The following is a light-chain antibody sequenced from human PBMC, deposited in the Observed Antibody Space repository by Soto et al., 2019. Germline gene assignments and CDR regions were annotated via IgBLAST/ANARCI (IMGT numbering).Light chain of an antibody. J-gene: IGKJ5*01. CDR1: QGISNY. CDR2: AAS. Sequence: DIQMTQSPSSLSASVGDRVTITCRASQGISNYLAWYQQKPGKVPRLLIYAASTLRSGVPSLFSGSGSGTDFALTVTILQPEDAATYYCQRYDSNPFTFGKGTRLELK. CDR3: QRYDSNPFT. V-gene: IGKV1-27*01.